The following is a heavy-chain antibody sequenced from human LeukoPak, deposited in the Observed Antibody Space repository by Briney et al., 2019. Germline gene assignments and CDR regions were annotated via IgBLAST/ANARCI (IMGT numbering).Heavy chain of an antibody. D-gene: IGHD6-13*01. Sequence: PGRSLRLSCAASGFTISEYWMSWVRQAPGKGLEWVANIKQDGTEKNYVDSVKGRLTTSRDNAKNSLFLQMNSLRVEDTAVYYCARVSAAGTGFLDLWGRGTLVLVSA. J-gene: IGHJ2*01. CDR3: ARVSAAGTGFLDL. CDR1: GFTISEYW. V-gene: IGHV3-7*01. CDR2: IKQDGTEK.